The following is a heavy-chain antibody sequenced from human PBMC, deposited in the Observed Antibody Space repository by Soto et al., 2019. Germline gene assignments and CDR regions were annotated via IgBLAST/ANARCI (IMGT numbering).Heavy chain of an antibody. CDR1: GFTFSNYT. Sequence: GGSLRLSCAASGFTFSNYTMHWVRQAPGKGLEWVALISYDEIDKYFADAVKGRFTISRDNSKNTLYLQMDSLRAEDTAVYYCAGRSGSSDYWGRGTLVTVSA. D-gene: IGHD3-10*01. J-gene: IGHJ4*02. CDR2: ISYDEIDK. V-gene: IGHV3-30*04. CDR3: AGRSGSSDY.